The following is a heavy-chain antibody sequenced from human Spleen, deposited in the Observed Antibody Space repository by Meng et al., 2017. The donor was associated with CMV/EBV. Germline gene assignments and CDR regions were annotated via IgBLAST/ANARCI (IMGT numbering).Heavy chain of an antibody. CDR3: AKGGNWFDP. V-gene: IGHV3-74*01. J-gene: IGHJ5*02. CDR1: GFTFSRYW. CDR2: TNSDGDST. Sequence: GGSLRLSCAASGFTFSRYWMHWVRQAPGKGLVWVSRTNSDGDSTNYAESVKGRFTISRDNSKNTLYLQMNSLRAEDTAVYYCAKGGNWFDPWGQGTLVTVSS.